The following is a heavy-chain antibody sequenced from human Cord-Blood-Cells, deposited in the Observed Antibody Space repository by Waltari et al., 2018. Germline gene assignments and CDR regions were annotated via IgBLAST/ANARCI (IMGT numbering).Heavy chain of an antibody. J-gene: IGHJ6*02. CDR2: IYHSGST. V-gene: IGHV4-38-2*02. CDR1: GYSISSGYY. Sequence: QVQLQESGPGLVTPSETLSLPCTVSGYSISSGYYWGWIRQPPGTGLGWIGSIYHSGSTYYNPSLKSRVTISVDTSKNQFSLKLSSVTAADTAVYYCARAVESCSGGSCYSYYYGMDVWGQGTTVTVSS. CDR3: ARAVESCSGGSCYSYYYGMDV. D-gene: IGHD2-15*01.